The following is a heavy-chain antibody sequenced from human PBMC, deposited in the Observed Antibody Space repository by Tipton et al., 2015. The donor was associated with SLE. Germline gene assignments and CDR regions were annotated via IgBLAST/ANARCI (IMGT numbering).Heavy chain of an antibody. CDR3: AREVRGAFDY. D-gene: IGHD3-10*01. V-gene: IGHV3-21*04. CDR1: GFTFSSYS. Sequence: SLRLSCAASGFTFSSYSMNWVRQAPGKGLEWVSSISSSSSYIYYADSVKGRFTISRDNSKNTLYLQMNSLRAEDTAVYYCAREVRGAFDYWGQGTLVTVSS. CDR2: ISSSSSYI. J-gene: IGHJ4*02.